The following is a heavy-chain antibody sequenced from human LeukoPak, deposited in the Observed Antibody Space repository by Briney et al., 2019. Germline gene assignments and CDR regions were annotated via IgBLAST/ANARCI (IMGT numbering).Heavy chain of an antibody. D-gene: IGHD2-8*01. J-gene: IGHJ4*02. CDR3: ARGLRRQFDY. V-gene: IGHV3-48*03. CDR2: ISSSGSAI. Sequence: PGGSLRLSCAASGFTFSSYDMNWVRQAPGKGLEWVSYISSSGSAIYYTDSVKGRFTISRDSAQNSMYLQMNSLSAEDTAIYCCARGLRRQFDYWGQGTLVTVSS. CDR1: GFTFSSYD.